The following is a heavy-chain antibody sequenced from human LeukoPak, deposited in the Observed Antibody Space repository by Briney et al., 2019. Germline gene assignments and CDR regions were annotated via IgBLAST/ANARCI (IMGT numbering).Heavy chain of an antibody. CDR2: IKGDESAK. CDR1: GFTFSTYW. Sequence: GGSLRLSCAASGFTFSTYWMAWVRQAPGKGLEWVANIKGDESAKHQADSVKGRFTISRGNAQNSVYLQMSSLRGEDTAVYYCARDVGGSLDYWGQGTLVTVSS. CDR3: ARDVGGSLDY. D-gene: IGHD1-26*01. V-gene: IGHV3-7*01. J-gene: IGHJ4*02.